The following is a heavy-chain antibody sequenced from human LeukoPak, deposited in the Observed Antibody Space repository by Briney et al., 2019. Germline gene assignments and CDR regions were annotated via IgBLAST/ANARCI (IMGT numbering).Heavy chain of an antibody. D-gene: IGHD6-13*01. J-gene: IGHJ3*02. CDR2: ISYDGSNK. Sequence: GGSLRVSCAASGFTFSSYAMHWVRQAPGKGLEWVAVISYDGSNKYYADSVKGRFTISRDNSKNTLYLQMNSLRAEDTAVYYCARDTLWGYSSSWGAFDIWGQGTMVTVSS. CDR3: ARDTLWGYSSSWGAFDI. V-gene: IGHV3-30-3*01. CDR1: GFTFSSYA.